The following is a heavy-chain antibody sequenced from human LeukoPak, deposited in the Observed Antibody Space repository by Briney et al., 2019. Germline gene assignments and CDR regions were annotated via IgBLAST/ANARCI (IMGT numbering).Heavy chain of an antibody. D-gene: IGHD6-13*01. CDR3: ARDRERYSSSWYKDY. J-gene: IGHJ4*02. V-gene: IGHV3-30-3*01. CDR2: ISYDGSNK. Sequence: GGSLRLSCAASGFTFSSYAMHWVRQAPGKGLEWVAVISYDGSNKYYADSVKGRFTISRDNSKNTLYLQMNSLRAEDTAVYYCARDRERYSSSWYKDYWGQGTLVTVSS. CDR1: GFTFSSYA.